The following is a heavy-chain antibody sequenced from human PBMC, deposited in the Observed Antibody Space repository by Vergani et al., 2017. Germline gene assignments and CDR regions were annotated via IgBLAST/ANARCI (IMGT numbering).Heavy chain of an antibody. D-gene: IGHD4-17*01. J-gene: IGHJ6*02. CDR2: IKQDGSEK. CDR1: GFTFSSYW. Sequence: EVQLVESGGGLVQPGGSLRLSCAASGFTFSSYWMSWVRQAPGKGLEWVANIKQDGSEKYYVDSVKGRFTISRDNAKNSLYLQMNSLRAEDTAVDYCARDLATVTTDYYYGMDVWGQGTTVTVSS. V-gene: IGHV3-7*03. CDR3: ARDLATVTTDYYYGMDV.